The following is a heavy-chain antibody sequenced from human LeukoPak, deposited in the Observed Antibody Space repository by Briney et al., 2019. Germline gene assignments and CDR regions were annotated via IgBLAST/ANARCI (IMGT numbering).Heavy chain of an antibody. D-gene: IGHD3-22*01. Sequence: SETLSLTCAVYGESFSGYYWSWIRQPPGKGLEWIGEINHSGSTNYNPSLKSRVTISVDTSKNQFSLKLSSVTAADTAVYYCARAGVYYYDSSGYLSYFDYWGQGTLVTVSS. CDR2: INHSGST. V-gene: IGHV4-34*01. J-gene: IGHJ4*02. CDR1: GESFSGYY. CDR3: ARAGVYYYDSSGYLSYFDY.